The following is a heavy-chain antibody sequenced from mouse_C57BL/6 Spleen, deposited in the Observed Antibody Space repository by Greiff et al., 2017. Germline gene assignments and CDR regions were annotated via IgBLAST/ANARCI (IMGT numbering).Heavy chain of an antibody. V-gene: IGHV1-61*01. J-gene: IGHJ1*03. Sequence: QVQLQQPGAELVRPGSSVKLSCKASGYTFTSYWMDWVKQRPGQGLEWIGNIYPSDSETHYNQKFKDKATLTVDKSSSTAYMQLSSLTSEDSAVYYCARGGVFWYCDVWGTGTTVTVSS. CDR1: GYTFTSYW. CDR2: IYPSDSET. CDR3: ARGGVFWYCDV.